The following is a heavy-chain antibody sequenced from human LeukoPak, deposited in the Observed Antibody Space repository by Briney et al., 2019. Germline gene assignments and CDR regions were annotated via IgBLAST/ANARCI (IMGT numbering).Heavy chain of an antibody. CDR1: GFTFSSYG. D-gene: IGHD3-22*01. V-gene: IGHV3-30*02. Sequence: GGSLRLSCAASGFTFSSYGMHWVRQAPGKGLEWVAFIRYDGSNKYYADSVKGRFTISRGNSKNTLYLQMNSLRAEDTAVYYRAKPPHYYDSSGYYEYWGQGTLVTVSS. CDR2: IRYDGSNK. J-gene: IGHJ4*02. CDR3: AKPPHYYDSSGYYEY.